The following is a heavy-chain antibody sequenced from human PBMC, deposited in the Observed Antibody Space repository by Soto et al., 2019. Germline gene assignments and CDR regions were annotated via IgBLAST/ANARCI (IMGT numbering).Heavy chain of an antibody. CDR1: KDNLNNYW. Sequence: GDSLKISCKLSKDNLNNYWIAWVRQVPGKGLEWMGRIDPSDSQTIYSPSFQGHVTISDDKSSSTAYLQWGSLTASDTAMFYCATSRNHVDTDYFDHWGQGTQVTVSS. V-gene: IGHV5-10-1*01. CDR2: IDPSDSQT. D-gene: IGHD1-1*01. CDR3: ATSRNHVDTDYFDH. J-gene: IGHJ4*02.